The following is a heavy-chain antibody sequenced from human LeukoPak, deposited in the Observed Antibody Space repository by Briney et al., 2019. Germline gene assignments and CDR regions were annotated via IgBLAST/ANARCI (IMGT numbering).Heavy chain of an antibody. CDR1: GFTFDDYA. D-gene: IGHD4-17*01. CDR3: AKDMSAGPYGDSFGLDY. CDR2: ISWNSGSI. V-gene: IGHV3-9*01. Sequence: GGSLRLSCAASGFTFDDYAMQWVRQAPGKGLEWVSGISWNSGSIGYADSVKGRFTISRDNAKNSLYLQMNSLRAEDTALYYCAKDMSAGPYGDSFGLDYWGQGTLVTVSS. J-gene: IGHJ4*02.